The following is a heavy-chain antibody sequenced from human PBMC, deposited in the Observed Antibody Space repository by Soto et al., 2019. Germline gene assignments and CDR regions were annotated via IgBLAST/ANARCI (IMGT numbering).Heavy chain of an antibody. J-gene: IGHJ4*02. V-gene: IGHV3-30-3*01. D-gene: IGHD5-12*01. CDR3: ARDFWPVHIVATNYFDY. CDR1: GFTFSSYA. Sequence: QVQLVESGGGVVQPGRSLRLSCAASGFTFSSYAMHWVRQAPGKGLEWVAVISYDGSNKYYADSVKGRFTISRDNSKNTLYLQMNSLRAEDTAVYYCARDFWPVHIVATNYFDYWGQGTLVTVSS. CDR2: ISYDGSNK.